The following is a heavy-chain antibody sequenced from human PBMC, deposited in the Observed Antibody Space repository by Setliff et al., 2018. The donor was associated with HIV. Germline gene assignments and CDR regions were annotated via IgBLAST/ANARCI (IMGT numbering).Heavy chain of an antibody. CDR3: ARGLWFGGSYWFDP. V-gene: IGHV4-59*13. CDR2: IYSTGDT. CDR1: GGSISNFY. D-gene: IGHD3-10*01. Sequence: PSETLSLTCSVSGGSISNFYWSWIRQPPGKGLEWVGHIYSTGDTNYNPSLKSRVTISVDTSKNQFSLKLSSVTAADTAVYYCARGLWFGGSYWFDPWGQGTLVTVSS. J-gene: IGHJ5*02.